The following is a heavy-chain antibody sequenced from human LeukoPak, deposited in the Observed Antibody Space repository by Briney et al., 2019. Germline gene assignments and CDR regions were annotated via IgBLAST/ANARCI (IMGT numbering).Heavy chain of an antibody. V-gene: IGHV1-2*02. CDR1: GYTFTGYY. CDR2: INPNSGGT. Sequence: ASVKVSCKASGYTFTGYYMHWVRQAPGQGLEWMGWINPNSGGTNYAQTFQGRVTMTRATAISTAYMELSRLRSDDTAVYYCARAGRYFDWLLSYGMDVWGQGTTVTVSS. J-gene: IGHJ6*02. CDR3: ARAGRYFDWLLSYGMDV. D-gene: IGHD3-9*01.